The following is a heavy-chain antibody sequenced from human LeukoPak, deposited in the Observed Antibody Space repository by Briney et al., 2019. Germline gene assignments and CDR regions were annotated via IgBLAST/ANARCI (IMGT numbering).Heavy chain of an antibody. D-gene: IGHD5-18*01. CDR2: IYHSGST. V-gene: IGHV4-38-2*01. Sequence: SETLSLTCAVSGYSIRSDYYWGWIRQPPGKGLEWIGSIYHSGSTYYNPSLKSRVTISVDTSKNQFSLKLSSVTAADTAVYYCARKGKFPDTAVDYWGQGTLVTVSS. CDR1: GYSIRSDYY. CDR3: ARKGKFPDTAVDY. J-gene: IGHJ4*02.